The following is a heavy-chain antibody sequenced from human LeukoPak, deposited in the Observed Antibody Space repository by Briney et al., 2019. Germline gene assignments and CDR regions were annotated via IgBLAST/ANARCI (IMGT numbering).Heavy chain of an antibody. CDR3: ARRGGSGSYSYPYYYYHYMDV. CDR1: GGSISNYY. Sequence: SETLSLTCTVSGGSISNYYWSWIRQPPGKGLEWIGEINHSGSTNYNPSLKSRVTISLDTSKNQFSLKLSSVTAADTAVYYCARRGGSGSYSYPYYYYHYMDVWGKGTTVTISS. V-gene: IGHV4-34*01. D-gene: IGHD3-10*01. J-gene: IGHJ6*03. CDR2: INHSGST.